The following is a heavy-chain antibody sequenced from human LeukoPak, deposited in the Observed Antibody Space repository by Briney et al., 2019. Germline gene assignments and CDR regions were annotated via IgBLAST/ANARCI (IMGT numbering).Heavy chain of an antibody. V-gene: IGHV3-21*04. J-gene: IGHJ4*02. CDR2: ISYTGTYI. CDR1: AFSLNXYX. Sequence: GGXXRXXCAASAFSLNXYXXNXVXXXPGXXXXXVSSISYTGTYIYYADSVKGRFTISRDNAQNSLYLQMNSLRAEDTAIYYCVRDRGTYRPIDYWGQGTLVTVSS. D-gene: IGHD1-26*01. CDR3: VRDRGTYRPIDY.